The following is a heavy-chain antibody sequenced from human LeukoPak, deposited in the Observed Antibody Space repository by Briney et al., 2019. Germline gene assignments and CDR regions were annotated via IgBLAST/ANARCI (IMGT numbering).Heavy chain of an antibody. J-gene: IGHJ6*03. CDR1: GGTFSSYA. CDR3: ARASNSGTVYGSGSYWPAMGFDYYYYMDV. V-gene: IGHV1-69*13. CDR2: IIPIFGTA. D-gene: IGHD3-10*01. Sequence: ASVKVSCKASGGTFSSYAISWVRQAPGQGLEWMGGIIPIFGTANYAQKFQGRVTITADESTSTAYMELSSLRSEDTAVYYCARASNSGTVYGSGSYWPAMGFDYYYYMDVWGKGTTVTISS.